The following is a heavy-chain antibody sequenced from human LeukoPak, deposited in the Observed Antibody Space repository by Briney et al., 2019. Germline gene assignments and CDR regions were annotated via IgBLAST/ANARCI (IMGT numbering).Heavy chain of an antibody. V-gene: IGHV3-11*01. Sequence: GGSLRLSCAASGFTFSDYYMSWIRQAPGKGLEWVSYISSSGSTIYYADSVKGRSTISRDNAKNSLYLQMNGLRAEDTAVYYCARDSGSYCFDYWGQGTLVTVSS. J-gene: IGHJ4*02. D-gene: IGHD1-26*01. CDR1: GFTFSDYY. CDR3: ARDSGSYCFDY. CDR2: ISSSGSTI.